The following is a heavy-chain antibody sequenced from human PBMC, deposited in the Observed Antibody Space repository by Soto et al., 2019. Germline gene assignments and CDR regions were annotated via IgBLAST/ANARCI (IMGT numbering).Heavy chain of an antibody. D-gene: IGHD3-3*01. CDR1: GYTLTING. CDR3: ARERRITIFGVVKGLYYMDV. Sequence: GASVKVSCKASGYTLTINGIIWVRQAPGQGLEWMGWISAYNGNTNYAQKLQGRVTMTTDTSTSTAYMELRSLRSDDTAVYYCARERRITIFGVVKGLYYMDVWGKGTTVTVSS. V-gene: IGHV1-18*01. J-gene: IGHJ6*03. CDR2: ISAYNGNT.